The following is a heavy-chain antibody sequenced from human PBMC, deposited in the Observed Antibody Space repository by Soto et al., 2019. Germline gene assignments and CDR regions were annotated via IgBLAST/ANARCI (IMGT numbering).Heavy chain of an antibody. J-gene: IGHJ6*03. CDR1: GGSFSGYY. CDR3: ARETAIWSGYYPYYYYYMDV. V-gene: IGHV4-34*01. CDR2: INHSGST. Sequence: PSETLSLTCAVYGGSFSGYYWSWIRQPPGKGLEWIGEINHSGSTNYNPSLKSRVTISVDTSKNQFSLKLSSVTAADTAVYYCARETAIWSGYYPYYYYYMDVWGKGTTVT. D-gene: IGHD3-3*01.